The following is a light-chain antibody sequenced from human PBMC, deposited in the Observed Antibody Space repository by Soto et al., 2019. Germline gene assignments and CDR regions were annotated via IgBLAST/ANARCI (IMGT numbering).Light chain of an antibody. V-gene: IGKV3-11*01. CDR1: QSVSSN. CDR2: GAS. Sequence: EIVLTQSPATLSLSPAERATLGCMSSQSVSSNLAWYQQKPGQAPRLLIYGASTRATGIPARFSGSGSGTDFTLTISSLEPEDFAVYYCQQRSNWPPLTFGGGTKVDIK. CDR3: QQRSNWPPLT. J-gene: IGKJ4*01.